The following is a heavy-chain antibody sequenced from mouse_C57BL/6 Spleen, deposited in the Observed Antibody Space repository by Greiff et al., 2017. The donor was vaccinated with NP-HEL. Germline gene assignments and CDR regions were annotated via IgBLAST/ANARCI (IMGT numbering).Heavy chain of an antibody. CDR3: ARRANHYYFDC. Sequence: QVQLQQPGAELVMPGASVKLSCKASGYTFTSYWMHWVKQRPGQGLEWIGEIDPSDSYTNYNQKFKGKSTLTVGKSSSTAYMQLSSLTSEGSAVYYCARRANHYYFDCWGQGTTLTVST. CDR1: GYTFTSYW. J-gene: IGHJ2*01. CDR2: IDPSDSYT. D-gene: IGHD3-1*01. V-gene: IGHV1-69*01.